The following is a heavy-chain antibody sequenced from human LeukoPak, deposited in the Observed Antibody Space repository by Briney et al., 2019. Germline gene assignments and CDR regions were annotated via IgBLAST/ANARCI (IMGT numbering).Heavy chain of an antibody. CDR3: ARHDSSSSLGYNWFDP. CDR1: GYSFTSYW. V-gene: IGHV5-51*01. CDR2: IYPGDSDT. Sequence: GESLKISCKGSGYSFTSYWIGWVRQMPGKGLEWMGIIYPGDSDTRYSPSFQGQVTISADKSISTAYLQWSSLKASDTAMYYCARHDSSSSLGYNWFDPWGQGTLVTVSS. D-gene: IGHD6-6*01. J-gene: IGHJ5*02.